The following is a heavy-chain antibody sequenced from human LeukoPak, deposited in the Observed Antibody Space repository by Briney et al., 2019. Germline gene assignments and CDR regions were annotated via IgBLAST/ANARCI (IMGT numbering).Heavy chain of an antibody. CDR3: ARHQWVPAFDI. J-gene: IGHJ3*02. CDR2: IYYSGST. Sequence: KTSETLSLTCTVSGYSISSGYYWNWIRQPPGKGLEWIGYIYYSGSTNYNPSLKSRVTISIDTSKNQFSLRLSSVTAADTAVYYCARHQWVPAFDIWGQGTMVTVSS. D-gene: IGHD1-26*01. V-gene: IGHV4-59*08. CDR1: GYSISSGYY.